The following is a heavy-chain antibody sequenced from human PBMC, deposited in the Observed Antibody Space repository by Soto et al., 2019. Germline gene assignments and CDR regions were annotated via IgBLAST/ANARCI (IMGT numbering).Heavy chain of an antibody. V-gene: IGHV4-59*08. D-gene: IGHD6-13*01. J-gene: IGHJ5*02. Sequence: SETLSLTCTVSGASISGHYWGWIRQPPGKGLELIGYISYSGSTIYDPSLKSRVTISADTSKNQYSLRLTSVTAADTAVYYCTRLLTSTNWYPFCFDPWGQGTLVTVSS. CDR2: ISYSGST. CDR1: GASISGHY. CDR3: TRLLTSTNWYPFCFDP.